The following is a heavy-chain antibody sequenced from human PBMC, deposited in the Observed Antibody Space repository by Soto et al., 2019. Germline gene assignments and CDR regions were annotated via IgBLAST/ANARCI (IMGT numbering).Heavy chain of an antibody. J-gene: IGHJ4*02. Sequence: EVQLLESGGGLVQPGGSLRLSCAASGFTFSSYAMSWVRQAPGKGLEWVSVISGSGIATYYADSVKGRFTISRDNSKNTLYQQRNSLRAEDTAVYYCAKDLRGGATSIDYWGQGTLVTVSS. CDR3: AKDLRGGATSIDY. V-gene: IGHV3-23*01. D-gene: IGHD1-26*01. CDR2: ISGSGIAT. CDR1: GFTFSSYA.